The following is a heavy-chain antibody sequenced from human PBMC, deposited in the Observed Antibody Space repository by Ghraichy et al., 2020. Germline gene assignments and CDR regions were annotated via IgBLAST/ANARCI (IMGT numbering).Heavy chain of an antibody. CDR1: GGSISSYY. Sequence: SETLSLTCTVSGGSISSYYWSWIRQPPGKGLEWIGYIYYSGSTNYNPSLKSLVTISVDTSKNQFSLKLSSVTAADTAVYYCARLPYYYGSGSYWGQGTLVTVSS. V-gene: IGHV4-59*01. CDR3: ARLPYYYGSGSY. J-gene: IGHJ4*02. CDR2: IYYSGST. D-gene: IGHD3-10*01.